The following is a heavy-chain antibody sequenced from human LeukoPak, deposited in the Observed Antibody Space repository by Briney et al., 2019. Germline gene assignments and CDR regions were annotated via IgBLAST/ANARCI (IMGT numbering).Heavy chain of an antibody. J-gene: IGHJ4*02. CDR2: IYYSGST. CDR1: GGSISSNSYY. D-gene: IGHD3-16*01. Sequence: SETLSLTCAVSGGSISSNSYYWGWIRQPPGKGLEWIGSIYYSGSTYYNPSLKSRVTISVDTSKNQFSLKLSSVTAADTAVYYCARGGPEGYFDYWGQGTLVTVSS. V-gene: IGHV4-39*07. CDR3: ARGGPEGYFDY.